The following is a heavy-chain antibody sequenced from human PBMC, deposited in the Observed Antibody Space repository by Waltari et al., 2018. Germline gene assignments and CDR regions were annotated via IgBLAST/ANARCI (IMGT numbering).Heavy chain of an antibody. J-gene: IGHJ3*02. CDR2: INPNTGGT. V-gene: IGHV1-2*02. Sequence: QVQLVQSGTEVKKPGASVKVPCKASGYSFTGHYIHWVRQAHGQGLEWMGWINPNTGGTHYAQNFKDRVTMTRDTSITTAFMELSSLISDDAAVYYCAREGNDFDIWGQGTMVTVSS. CDR1: GYSFTGHY. CDR3: AREGNDFDI.